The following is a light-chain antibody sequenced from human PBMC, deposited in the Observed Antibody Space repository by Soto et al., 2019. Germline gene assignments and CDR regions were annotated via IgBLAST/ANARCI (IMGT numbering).Light chain of an antibody. CDR3: QQYGSSRT. Sequence: EIVLTQSPGTLSLSPGERATLSCRASQSVTSTYLAWYQQKPGQAPRLLIYGTSSRATGIPDRFSGGGSGTDFTLTISRLEPEDFAVYYCQQYGSSRTFGQGTKVDIK. CDR1: QSVTSTY. V-gene: IGKV3-20*01. CDR2: GTS. J-gene: IGKJ1*01.